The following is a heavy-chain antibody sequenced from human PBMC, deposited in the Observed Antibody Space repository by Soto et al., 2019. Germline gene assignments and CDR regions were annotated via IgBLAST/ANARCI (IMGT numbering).Heavy chain of an antibody. CDR2: ISSSSSYI. CDR1: GFTVSSNY. V-gene: IGHV3-21*01. CDR3: ARDSHDSSGYYCLFDY. Sequence: PGGSLRLSCAASGFTVSSNYMSWVRQAPGKGLEWVSSISSSSSYIYYADSVKGRFTISRDNAKNSLYLQMNSLRAEDTAVYYCARDSHDSSGYYCLFDYWGQGTLVTVSS. D-gene: IGHD3-22*01. J-gene: IGHJ4*02.